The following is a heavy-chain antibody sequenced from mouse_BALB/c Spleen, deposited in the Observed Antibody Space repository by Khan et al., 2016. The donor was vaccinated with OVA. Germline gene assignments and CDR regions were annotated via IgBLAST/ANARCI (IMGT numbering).Heavy chain of an antibody. CDR2: ISSGGSYT. V-gene: IGHV5-6*01. J-gene: IGHJ3*01. Sequence: EVELVESGGDLVKPGGSLKLSCAASGFTFGTYGMSWVRQTPDKRLEWVATISSGGSYTYYVDSVKGRFTISRDNAKNTLYLQMSSLKSEDTAMYYCARLAYYYNSEGFAYWGQGTLVTVSA. CDR1: GFTFGTYG. D-gene: IGHD1-1*02. CDR3: ARLAYYYNSEGFAY.